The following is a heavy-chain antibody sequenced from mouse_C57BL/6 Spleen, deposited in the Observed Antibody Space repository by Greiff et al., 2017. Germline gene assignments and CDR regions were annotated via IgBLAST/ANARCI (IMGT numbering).Heavy chain of an antibody. Sequence: EVQLQQSGAELVKPGASVKLSCTASGFNIKDYYMHWVKQRTEQGLEWIGRIDPEDGETQYAPKFQGKATITADTSSNTAYLQLSSLTSEDTAVYYCARKSNYEGYAMDYWGQGTSVTVSA. V-gene: IGHV14-2*01. D-gene: IGHD2-5*01. CDR3: ARKSNYEGYAMDY. J-gene: IGHJ4*01. CDR2: IDPEDGET. CDR1: GFNIKDYY.